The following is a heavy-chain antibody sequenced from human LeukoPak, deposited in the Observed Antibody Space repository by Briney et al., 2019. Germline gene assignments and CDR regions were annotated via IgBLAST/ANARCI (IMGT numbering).Heavy chain of an antibody. Sequence: GGSLRLSCAASGFTFSSCGMNWVRQAPGKGLEWVSYIGTSSSTIYYADSVKGRFTISRDNAKNSLYLQMNSLRDEDTAVYYCARHDYGGNSGDYWGQGTLVTVSS. CDR2: IGTSSSTI. J-gene: IGHJ4*02. V-gene: IGHV3-48*02. CDR1: GFTFSSCG. D-gene: IGHD4-23*01. CDR3: ARHDYGGNSGDY.